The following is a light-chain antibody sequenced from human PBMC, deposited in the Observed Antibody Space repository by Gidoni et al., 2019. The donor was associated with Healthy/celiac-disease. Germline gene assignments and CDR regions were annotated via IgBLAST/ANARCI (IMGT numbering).Light chain of an antibody. CDR1: QDISNY. CDR2: DAS. Sequence: SSLSASVGDRVTITCQASQDISNYLNWYQQKPGKAPKLLIYDASNLETGVPSRFSGSGSGTYFTFTLRSLHPEDIVTYYCQQYDNLPFTFGPGTKVDIK. V-gene: IGKV1-33*01. J-gene: IGKJ3*01. CDR3: QQYDNLPFT.